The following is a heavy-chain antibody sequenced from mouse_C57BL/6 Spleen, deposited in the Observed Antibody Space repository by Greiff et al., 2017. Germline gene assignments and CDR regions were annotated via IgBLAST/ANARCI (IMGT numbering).Heavy chain of an antibody. CDR3: ARRGTTGY. Sequence: VQLQQPGAELVKPGASVKLSCKASGYTFTSYWMQWVKQRPGQGLEWVGDIVPSDSYTNYNSKFKGKATLTVDTSSSPAYMQISSLTSEDSAVYYCARRGTTGYWGQGTTLTVSS. CDR1: GYTFTSYW. J-gene: IGHJ2*01. CDR2: IVPSDSYT. V-gene: IGHV1-50*01. D-gene: IGHD1-1*01.